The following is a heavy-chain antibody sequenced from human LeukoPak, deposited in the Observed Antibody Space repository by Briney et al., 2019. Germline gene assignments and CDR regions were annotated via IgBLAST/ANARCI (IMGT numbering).Heavy chain of an antibody. CDR1: GFTFSSYW. Sequence: GGSLRLSCAASGFTFSSYWMSWVRQAPGKGLEWVANIKQDGSEKYYVDSVKGRFTISRDNAKNSLYLQMNSLRAEDTAVYYCARSIAVAGTGKGGYYFDYWGQGTLVTVSS. V-gene: IGHV3-7*01. CDR3: ARSIAVAGTGKGGYYFDY. CDR2: IKQDGSEK. D-gene: IGHD6-19*01. J-gene: IGHJ4*02.